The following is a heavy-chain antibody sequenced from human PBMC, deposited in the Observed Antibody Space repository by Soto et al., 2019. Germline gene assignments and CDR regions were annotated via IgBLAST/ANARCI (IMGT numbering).Heavy chain of an antibody. CDR1: GGSISSYY. Sequence: SETLSLTCAVSGGSISSYYWSWIRQPPGKGLEWIGYIYYSGNTNYNPSLKSRVTISVDTSKNQFSLKLTSVTAADTALYYCARHGGHFSGGRCYGHYYYYLDVWGKGTTVTVSS. V-gene: IGHV4-59*08. CDR2: IYYSGNT. J-gene: IGHJ6*03. D-gene: IGHD2-15*01. CDR3: ARHGGHFSGGRCYGHYYYYLDV.